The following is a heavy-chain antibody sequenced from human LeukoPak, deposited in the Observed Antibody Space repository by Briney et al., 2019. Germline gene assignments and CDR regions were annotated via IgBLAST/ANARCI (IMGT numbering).Heavy chain of an antibody. CDR1: GFTFSNAW. CDR2: ISSSSSYI. Sequence: PGGSLRLSCAASGFTFSNAWMNWVRQAPGKGLEWVSSISSSSSYIYYADSVKGRFTISRDNAKNSLYLQMDSLRAEDTAVYYCARNWNDDAFDIWGQGTMVTVSS. J-gene: IGHJ3*02. CDR3: ARNWNDDAFDI. D-gene: IGHD1-1*01. V-gene: IGHV3-21*01.